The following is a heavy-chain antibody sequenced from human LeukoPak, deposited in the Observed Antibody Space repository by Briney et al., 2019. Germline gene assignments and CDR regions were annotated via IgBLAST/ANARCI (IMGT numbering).Heavy chain of an antibody. CDR2: IYSGGST. J-gene: IGHJ3*02. CDR3: ARALSYDSSGYPVPDAFDI. D-gene: IGHD3-22*01. Sequence: GGSLRLSCAASGFTVSSNYMSWVRQAPGKGLEWVSVIYSGGSTYYADSVKGRFTISRDNSKNTLYLQMNSLRAEDTAVYYCARALSYDSSGYPVPDAFDIWGQGTMVTVSS. CDR1: GFTVSSNY. V-gene: IGHV3-53*01.